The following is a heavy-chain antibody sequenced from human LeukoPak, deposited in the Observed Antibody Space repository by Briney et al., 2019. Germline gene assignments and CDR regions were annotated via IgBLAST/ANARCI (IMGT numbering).Heavy chain of an antibody. J-gene: IGHJ4*02. D-gene: IGHD6-13*01. CDR1: GGSFSGYY. Sequence: PSETLSLTCAVYGGSFSGYYWSWIRQPPGKGLEWIGEINHSGSTNYNPSLKSRVTISVDTSKNQFSPKLSSVTAADTAVYYCARGRRGYSSSWYRARYFDYWGQGTLVTVSS. CDR3: ARGRRGYSSSWYRARYFDY. CDR2: INHSGST. V-gene: IGHV4-34*01.